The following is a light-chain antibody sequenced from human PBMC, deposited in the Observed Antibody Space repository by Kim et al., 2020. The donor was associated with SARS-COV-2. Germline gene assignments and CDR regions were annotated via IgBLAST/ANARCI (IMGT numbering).Light chain of an antibody. J-gene: IGLJ1*01. CDR2: EVS. CDR1: SSDVGGYNL. Sequence: ISVSSTVTSSDVGGYNLVSWYQQHPGKAPKLRIYEVSKRPSGVSNRFSGSKSGNTASLTISGLQAEHEADYYCCSYAGSSTFLYVFGTGTKVTVL. V-gene: IGLV2-23*02. CDR3: CSYAGSSTFLYV.